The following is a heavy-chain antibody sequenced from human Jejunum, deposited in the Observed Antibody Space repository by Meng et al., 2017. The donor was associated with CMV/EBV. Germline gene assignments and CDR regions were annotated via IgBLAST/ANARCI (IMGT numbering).Heavy chain of an antibody. CDR1: GFTLSNYY. J-gene: IGHJ4*02. Sequence: GFTLSNYYMHWVGKAPGKGLVWVSSINSDGTITYYADSVEGRFTISRDNAKNTLYLQMSSLRAEDTATYYCARGGYDFWTDYCHYWGQGTLVTVSS. CDR3: ARGGYDFWTDYCHY. D-gene: IGHD3-3*01. CDR2: INSDGTIT. V-gene: IGHV3-74*01.